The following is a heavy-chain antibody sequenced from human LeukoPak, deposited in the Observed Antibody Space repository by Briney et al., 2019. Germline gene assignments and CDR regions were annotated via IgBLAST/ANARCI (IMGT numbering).Heavy chain of an antibody. V-gene: IGHV4-28*05. Sequence: PSETLSLTCAVSGYSISSSNWWGWIRQPPGKGLEWIGYIYYSGSIYHNPSLKSRVTMSVDTSKNQFSLKLSSVTAVDTAVYYCARASYGDLYFDYWGRGTLVTVSS. CDR1: GYSISSSNW. J-gene: IGHJ4*02. CDR3: ARASYGDLYFDY. D-gene: IGHD4-17*01. CDR2: IYYSGSI.